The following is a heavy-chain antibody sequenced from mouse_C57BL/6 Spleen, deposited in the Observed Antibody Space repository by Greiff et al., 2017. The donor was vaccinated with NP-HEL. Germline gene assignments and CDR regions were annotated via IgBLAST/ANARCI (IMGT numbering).Heavy chain of an antibody. J-gene: IGHJ1*03. CDR1: GYTFTSYG. Sequence: VQLQQSGAELARPGASVKLSCKASGYTFTSYGISWVKQRTGQGLEWIGEIYPRSGNTYYNEKFKGKATLTADKSSSTAYMELRSLTSEDSAVYFCARKGFITTVVATNFDVWGTGTTVTVSS. CDR2: IYPRSGNT. D-gene: IGHD1-1*01. CDR3: ARKGFITTVVATNFDV. V-gene: IGHV1-81*01.